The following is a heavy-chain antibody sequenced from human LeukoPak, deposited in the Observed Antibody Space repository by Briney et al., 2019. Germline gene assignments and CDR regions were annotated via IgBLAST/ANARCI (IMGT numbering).Heavy chain of an antibody. CDR2: INPNSGGT. CDR1: GYTFTGYC. CDR3: ARDIVMVTYWFDP. V-gene: IGHV1-2*02. Sequence: ASVKVSCKASGYTFTGYCMHWVRQAPGQGPGWMGWINPNSGGTNYAQKFQGRVTMTRDTSISTAYMELSRLRSDGTAVYYCARDIVMVTYWFDPWGQGTLVTVSS. J-gene: IGHJ5*02. D-gene: IGHD5-18*01.